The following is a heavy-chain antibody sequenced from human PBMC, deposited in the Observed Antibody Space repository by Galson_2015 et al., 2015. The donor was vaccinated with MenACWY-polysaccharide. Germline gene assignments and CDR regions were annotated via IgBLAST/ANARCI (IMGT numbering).Heavy chain of an antibody. Sequence: SLRLSCAASGFTFSSYAMSWVRQAPGKGLEWVSAISGSGGSTYYADSVKGRFTISRDNSKNTLYLQMNSLRAEDTSVYYCASRDGYSYFSAKRYYFDYWGQGTLVTVSS. CDR2: ISGSGGST. D-gene: IGHD5-24*01. CDR3: ASRDGYSYFSAKRYYFDY. CDR1: GFTFSSYA. J-gene: IGHJ4*02. V-gene: IGHV3-23*01.